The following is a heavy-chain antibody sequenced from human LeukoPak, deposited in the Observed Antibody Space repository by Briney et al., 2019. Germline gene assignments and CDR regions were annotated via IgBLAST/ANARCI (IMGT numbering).Heavy chain of an antibody. Sequence: PGGSLRLSCAASGFTLSNYNMNWVRQAPGKGLEWVSSISSSSNYIYYADSVKGRFTISRDNAKNSLYLQMDSLRAEDTAIYYCARDLLTAPGYGYYWGQGTLVTVSS. CDR3: ARDLLTAPGYGYY. J-gene: IGHJ4*02. V-gene: IGHV3-21*06. CDR2: ISSSSNYI. CDR1: GFTLSNYN. D-gene: IGHD5-18*01.